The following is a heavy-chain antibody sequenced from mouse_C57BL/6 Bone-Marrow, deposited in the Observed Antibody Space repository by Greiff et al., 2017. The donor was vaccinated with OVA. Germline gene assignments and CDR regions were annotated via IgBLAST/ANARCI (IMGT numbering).Heavy chain of an antibody. Sequence: VQLQQSGPELVKPGASVKISCKASGYTFTDYYMNWVKQSHGKSLEWIGDINPNNGGTSYNQKFKGKATLTVDKSSSTTYMGLRSLTSEDSAVYYCASFAYWGQRTLVTVSA. J-gene: IGHJ3*01. V-gene: IGHV1-26*01. CDR2: INPNNGGT. CDR1: GYTFTDYY. CDR3: ASFAY.